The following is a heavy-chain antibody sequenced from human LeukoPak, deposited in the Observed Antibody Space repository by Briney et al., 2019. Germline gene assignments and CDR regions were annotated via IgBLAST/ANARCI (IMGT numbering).Heavy chain of an antibody. Sequence: PGGSLRLSCAASGFTFSSYGMRWVRQAPGKGLEWVAFIRYDGSNKYYADSVKGRFTISRDNSKNTLYLQMNSLRAEDTAVYYCAKDRQWLTANFDYWGQGTLVTVSS. V-gene: IGHV3-30*02. D-gene: IGHD6-19*01. CDR1: GFTFSSYG. J-gene: IGHJ4*02. CDR2: IRYDGSNK. CDR3: AKDRQWLTANFDY.